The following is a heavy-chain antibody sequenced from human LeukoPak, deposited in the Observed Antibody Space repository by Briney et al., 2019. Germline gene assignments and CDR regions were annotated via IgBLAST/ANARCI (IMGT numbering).Heavy chain of an antibody. CDR3: ARGSVRSSWYPYFQH. CDR2: INHSGST. V-gene: IGHV4-34*01. Sequence: PSETLSLTCAVYGGSFSGYYWSWIRQPPGKGLEWIGEINHSGSTNYNPSLKSRVTISVDTSKNQFSLKQGYVAAADTAVYYCARGSVRSSWYPYFQHWGQGTLVTVSS. J-gene: IGHJ1*01. D-gene: IGHD6-13*01. CDR1: GGSFSGYY.